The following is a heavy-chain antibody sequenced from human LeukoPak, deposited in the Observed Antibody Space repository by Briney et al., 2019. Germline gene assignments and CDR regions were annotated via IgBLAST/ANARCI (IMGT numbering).Heavy chain of an antibody. Sequence: GRSLRLSCAASGFTFSSYSMNWVRQAPGKGLEWVSSISSSSSYIYYADSVKGRFTISRDNAKNSLYLQMNSLRAEDTAVYYCARGDPYYYDSSGRYYYFDYWGQGTLVTVSS. CDR1: GFTFSSYS. CDR3: ARGDPYYYDSSGRYYYFDY. CDR2: ISSSSSYI. D-gene: IGHD3-22*01. V-gene: IGHV3-21*01. J-gene: IGHJ4*02.